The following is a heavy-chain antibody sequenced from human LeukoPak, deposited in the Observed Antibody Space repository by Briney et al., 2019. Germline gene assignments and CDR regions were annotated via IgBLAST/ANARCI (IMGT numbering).Heavy chain of an antibody. V-gene: IGHV1-69*13. CDR3: ARGTSSNWPVDN. D-gene: IGHD6-13*01. CDR1: GYTFTSYG. Sequence: GASVKVSCKASGYTFTSYGISWVRQAPGQGLEWMGGLTPVFGTAKYAQRFQGRVTITADDSTTTAYLEVSSLRSDDTAVYYCARGTSSNWPVDNWGQGTLVTVSS. CDR2: LTPVFGTA. J-gene: IGHJ4*02.